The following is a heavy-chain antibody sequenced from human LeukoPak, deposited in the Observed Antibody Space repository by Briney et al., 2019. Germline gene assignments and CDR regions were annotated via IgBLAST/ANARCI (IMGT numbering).Heavy chain of an antibody. D-gene: IGHD2-21*02. J-gene: IGHJ1*01. V-gene: IGHV3-7*01. CDR2: IKQDGSEK. Sequence: PGGSLRLSCAASGFTFSSYWMSWVRQAPGQGLEWVANIKQDGSEKYYVDSVKGRFTISRDNAKNSLYLQMNSLRAEDTAVYYCARDPSGGDYAEYFQHWGQGTLVTVSS. CDR3: ARDPSGGDYAEYFQH. CDR1: GFTFSSYW.